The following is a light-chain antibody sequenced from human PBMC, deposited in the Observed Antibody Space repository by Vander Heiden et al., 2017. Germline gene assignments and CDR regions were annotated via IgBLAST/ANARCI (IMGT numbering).Light chain of an antibody. CDR2: SNN. CDR3: ATWDDSLNVYV. J-gene: IGLJ1*01. Sequence: QSVLTQPPSPSGTPGQRVTISCSGSSSNIGGNTVNWYHHLPVTAPNLLIYSNNQRPSGVPDRFSASKSGTSASLAISGLQSEDEADYYCATWDDSLNVYVFGIGTKVTVL. V-gene: IGLV1-44*01. CDR1: SSNIGGNT.